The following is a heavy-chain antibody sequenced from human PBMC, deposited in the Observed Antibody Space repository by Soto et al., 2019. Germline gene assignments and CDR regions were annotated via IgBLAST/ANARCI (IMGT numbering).Heavy chain of an antibody. D-gene: IGHD2-15*01. CDR1: GGSFTSLI. CDR2: IIPVLGVE. Sequence: QVQLVQSGAEVKKPGSSVKVSCKAAGGSFTSLIITWVRQAPGQVLEWRGRIIPVLGVEYYAQKFQGRVTITADKSTTTAYMELTSLTSEDTAVYYCAKSPTPGSATPSYYVMDVWGRGTTVTVSS. V-gene: IGHV1-69*02. CDR3: AKSPTPGSATPSYYVMDV. J-gene: IGHJ6*04.